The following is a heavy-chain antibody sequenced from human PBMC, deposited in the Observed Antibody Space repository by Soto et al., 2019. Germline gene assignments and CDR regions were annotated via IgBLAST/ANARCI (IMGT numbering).Heavy chain of an antibody. CDR3: VKYLTNDAFDI. Sequence: PGGSLRLSCVASGFTVDDYAMHWVRQAPGKGLEWVSGISANGDNVDYADSVKGRFTVSRDNSKNTLSLQMSSLRAEDTAVYYCVKYLTNDAFDIWGQGTMVTVSS. CDR1: GFTVDDYA. D-gene: IGHD2-8*01. V-gene: IGHV3-9*01. J-gene: IGHJ3*02. CDR2: ISANGDNV.